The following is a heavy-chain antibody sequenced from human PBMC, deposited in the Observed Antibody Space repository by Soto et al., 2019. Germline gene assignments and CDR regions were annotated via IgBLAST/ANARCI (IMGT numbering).Heavy chain of an antibody. CDR3: ARGYNGGWYLNDY. CDR2: IXXSXTX. CDR1: GGSISSYY. D-gene: IGHD6-19*01. J-gene: IGHJ4*02. V-gene: IGHV4-59*01. Sequence: SETLSLTCTVSGGSISSYYWSWIRQPPGKGLXWIXXIXXSXTXXXNXXLKSRVAISVDTSKNQFSLNLRSVTAADTAIYYCARGYNGGWYLNDYWGQGTLVTVSS.